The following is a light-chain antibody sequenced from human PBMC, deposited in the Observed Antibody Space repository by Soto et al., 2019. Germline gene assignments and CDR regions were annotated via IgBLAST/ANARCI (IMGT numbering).Light chain of an antibody. V-gene: IGLV2-14*03. CDR2: DVS. J-gene: IGLJ2*01. Sequence: QSALTQPASVSGSPGQSITISYTGTSSDVGTFNYVSWYQQHPGKAPKLMIYDVSNRPSGVSIRFSGSKSGNTASLTISGLQAEDEADYYCSSYSTSSTLVFGGGTKLTVL. CDR1: SSDVGTFNY. CDR3: SSYSTSSTLV.